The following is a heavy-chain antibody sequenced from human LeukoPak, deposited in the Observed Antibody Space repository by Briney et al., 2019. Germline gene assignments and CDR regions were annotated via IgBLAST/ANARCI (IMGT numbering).Heavy chain of an antibody. D-gene: IGHD6-13*01. V-gene: IGHV4-39*07. CDR2: IYYFGTT. Sequence: SETLSLTCTVSGGSIIDSSYHWGWIRQPPGKGLEWIGNIYYFGTTLHNPSLKSRVTMSVDTSKNQFSLKLSSVTAADTAVYYCARDSHAWYGQYYFDFWGQGALVTVSS. CDR3: ARDSHAWYGQYYFDF. J-gene: IGHJ4*02. CDR1: GGSIIDSSYH.